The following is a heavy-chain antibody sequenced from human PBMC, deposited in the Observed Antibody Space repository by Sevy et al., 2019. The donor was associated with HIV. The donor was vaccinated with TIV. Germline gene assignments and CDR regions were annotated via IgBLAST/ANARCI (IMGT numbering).Heavy chain of an antibody. CDR1: GFTFSSYS. CDR2: ISSSSSYI. J-gene: IGHJ4*02. CDR3: ARDAPTYYYDSSGPGYFDY. Sequence: GGSLRLSCAASGFTFSSYSMNWVRQAPGKGLEWVSSISSSSSYIYYAYSVKGRFTISRDNAKNSLYLQMNSLRAEDTAVYYCARDAPTYYYDSSGPGYFDYWGQGTLVTVSS. D-gene: IGHD3-22*01. V-gene: IGHV3-21*01.